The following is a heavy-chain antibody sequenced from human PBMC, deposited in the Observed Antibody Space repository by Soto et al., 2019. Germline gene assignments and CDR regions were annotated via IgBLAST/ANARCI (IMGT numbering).Heavy chain of an antibody. CDR2: ISYDGSNK. CDR3: ARDGLVVTATPFDY. J-gene: IGHJ4*02. CDR1: GFTFSSYA. V-gene: IGHV3-30-3*01. Sequence: AGGSLRLSCAASGFTFSSYAMHWVRQAPGKGLEWVAVISYDGSNKYYADSVKGRFTISRDNSKNTLYLQMNSLRAEDTAVYYCARDGLVVTATPFDYWGQGTLVTVSS. D-gene: IGHD2-21*02.